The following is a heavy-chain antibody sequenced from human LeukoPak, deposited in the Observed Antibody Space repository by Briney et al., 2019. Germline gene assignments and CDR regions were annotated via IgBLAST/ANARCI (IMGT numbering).Heavy chain of an antibody. CDR1: GYSISSGYF. CDR2: IYHSVTT. Sequence: SETLSLTCTVSGYSISSGYFWGWMRQPPGKGLEWIGSIYHSVTTHYNPSLKSRVTISLDTSKNQFSLKLSSVTAADTAVYYCAKEWGLLWFGELPYFDYWGQGTLVTVSS. J-gene: IGHJ4*02. CDR3: AKEWGLLWFGELPYFDY. V-gene: IGHV4-38-2*02. D-gene: IGHD3-10*01.